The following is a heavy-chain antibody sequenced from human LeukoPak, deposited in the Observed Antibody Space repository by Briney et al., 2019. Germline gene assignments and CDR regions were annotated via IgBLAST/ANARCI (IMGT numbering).Heavy chain of an antibody. D-gene: IGHD3-3*01. CDR1: GFTFSSYA. J-gene: IGHJ4*02. CDR3: FGYDFWSGYRGSVSDY. Sequence: QTGGSLRLSCAASGFTFSSYAMSWVRQAPGKGLEWVSAISGSGGSTYYADSVQGRFTISRDNSKKTLYLQMNSLRAEDTAVYYCFGYDFWSGYRGSVSDYWGQGTLVTVSS. V-gene: IGHV3-23*01. CDR2: ISGSGGST.